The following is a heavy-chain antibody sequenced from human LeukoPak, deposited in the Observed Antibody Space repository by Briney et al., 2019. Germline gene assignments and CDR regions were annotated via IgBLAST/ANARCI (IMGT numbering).Heavy chain of an antibody. Sequence: GGSLRHSRAASGFTFSSYWMSWVRQAPGKGLEWVANIIQDGSEKYYVDSVKGRFTISRDNAKNSLYLQMNSLRAEDTAVYYCARDEWDSSGYYTKPLYYFDYWGQGTLVTVSS. J-gene: IGHJ4*02. CDR3: ARDEWDSSGYYTKPLYYFDY. CDR2: IIQDGSEK. V-gene: IGHV3-7*04. D-gene: IGHD3-22*01. CDR1: GFTFSSYW.